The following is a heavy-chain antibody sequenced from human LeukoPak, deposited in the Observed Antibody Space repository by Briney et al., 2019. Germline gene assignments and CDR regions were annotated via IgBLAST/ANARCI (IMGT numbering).Heavy chain of an antibody. D-gene: IGHD3-9*01. CDR2: ISGSGGST. V-gene: IGHV3-23*01. Sequence: GGSLRLSCAASGFTFSSYAMTWVRQAPGKGLEWGSAISGSGGSTYYADSVKGRFTISRDNSRNTLYLQMNSLGAEDTAVYYCAKGGRLRYFDDRVGYYGMDVWVQGTTVTVYS. CDR1: GFTFSSYA. CDR3: AKGGRLRYFDDRVGYYGMDV. J-gene: IGHJ6*02.